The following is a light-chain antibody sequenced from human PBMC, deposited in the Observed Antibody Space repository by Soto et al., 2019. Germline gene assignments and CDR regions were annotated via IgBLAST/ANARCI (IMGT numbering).Light chain of an antibody. Sequence: QSVLTQPASVSGSPGQSITISCTGTSSDVGGYNYVSWYQRHPGKAPKLLIYEVNSRPSGVSNRFSGSKSGNTASLTISGLQTEDEADYYCSSYTSRDSLYVFGSGTQLTVL. V-gene: IGLV2-14*01. J-gene: IGLJ6*01. CDR2: EVN. CDR3: SSYTSRDSLYV. CDR1: SSDVGGYNY.